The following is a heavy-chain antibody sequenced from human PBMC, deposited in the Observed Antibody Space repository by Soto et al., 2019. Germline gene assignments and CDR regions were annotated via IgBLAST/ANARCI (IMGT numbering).Heavy chain of an antibody. CDR1: GFTFSYYA. CDR2: ISDNSGGT. D-gene: IGHD3-3*01. J-gene: IGHJ5*02. Sequence: GGSLRLSCAASGFTFSYYAMTWVRQVPGKGLEWVSTISDNSGGTYYADSVKGRFTISRDNSKNTVYLQVNSLRAEDTAIYYCAKGGPIVGVVLQNWFDPWGQGTLVTVSS. CDR3: AKGGPIVGVVLQNWFDP. V-gene: IGHV3-23*01.